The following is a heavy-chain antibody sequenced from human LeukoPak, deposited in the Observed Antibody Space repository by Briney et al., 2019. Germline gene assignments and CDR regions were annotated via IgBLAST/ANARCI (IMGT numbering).Heavy chain of an antibody. D-gene: IGHD6-6*01. J-gene: IGHJ4*02. CDR2: ICSGGST. Sequence: PGGSLRLSCAASGFTVSSNYMSWVRQAPGKGLEWVSVICSGGSTYYADSVKGRFTISRDNSKNTLHLQMNSLRAEDTAVYYCARWEYSSSFFDYWGQGTLVTVSS. V-gene: IGHV3-66*01. CDR3: ARWEYSSSFFDY. CDR1: GFTVSSNY.